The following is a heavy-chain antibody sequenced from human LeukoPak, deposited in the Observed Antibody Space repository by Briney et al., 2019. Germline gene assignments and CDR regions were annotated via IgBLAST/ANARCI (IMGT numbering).Heavy chain of an antibody. CDR1: GFTVSSSF. CDR3: ARGGNVSPFDC. J-gene: IGHJ4*02. V-gene: IGHV3-53*01. Sequence: GGSLRLSCAASGFTVSSSFMSWVRQAPGRGLEWVSVLYSGGAIHSTDSVKGRFTISRDNSKNTLYLQMNSLRVEDTAIYYCARGGNVSPFDCWGQGTMVTVSS. CDR2: LYSGGAI. D-gene: IGHD2-15*01.